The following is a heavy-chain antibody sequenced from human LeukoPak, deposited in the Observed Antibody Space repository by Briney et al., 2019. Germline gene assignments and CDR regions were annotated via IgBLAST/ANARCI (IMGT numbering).Heavy chain of an antibody. CDR1: GFTFSSYA. D-gene: IGHD3-22*01. CDR2: ISYDGSNK. J-gene: IGHJ4*02. Sequence: PGGSLRLSCAASGFTFSSYAMHWVRQAPGKGLEWVAVISYDGSNKYYADPVKGRFTISRDNSKNTLYLQMNSLRAEDTAVYYCARAATIVVVIAYYFDYWGQGTLVTVSS. V-gene: IGHV3-30-3*01. CDR3: ARAATIVVVIAYYFDY.